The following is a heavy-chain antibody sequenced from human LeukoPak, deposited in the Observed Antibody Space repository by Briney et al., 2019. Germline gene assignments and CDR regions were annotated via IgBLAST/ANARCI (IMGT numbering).Heavy chain of an antibody. D-gene: IGHD3-10*01. V-gene: IGHV3-43*02. CDR1: GXTFDDYA. J-gene: IGHJ4*02. CDR3: AKGHGSRTGDFEY. Sequence: PGGSLRLSFAASGXTFDDYAMHWVRQAPGMDLEWVSLISGDSDYTYYADSVKGRFTISRDNSKNSLYLQMNTLRTEDNALYYCAKGHGSRTGDFEYWGQGTLVTVSS. CDR2: ISGDSDYT.